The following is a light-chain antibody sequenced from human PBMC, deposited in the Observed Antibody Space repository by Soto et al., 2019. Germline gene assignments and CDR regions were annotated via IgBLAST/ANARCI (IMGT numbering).Light chain of an antibody. Sequence: DIQMTQSPSSLSASVGDSVTITCRASQSVSSYLNWYQQKPGKAPKLLIYAASRLHSGVPSKFNGSGSGTNFTLTISSLQPEDSATYYCQQSYSPSLYSFGQGTKLEIK. CDR2: AAS. CDR3: QQSYSPSLYS. J-gene: IGKJ2*03. V-gene: IGKV1-39*01. CDR1: QSVSSY.